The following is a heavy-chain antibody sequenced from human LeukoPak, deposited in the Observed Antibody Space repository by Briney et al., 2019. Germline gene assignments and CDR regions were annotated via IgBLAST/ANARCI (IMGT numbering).Heavy chain of an antibody. Sequence: GESLKISCKGSGYSFTSYWIGWVCQTPGKGLEWMGVIYPGDSRTRYNPSFEGQVSISADKSINTAYLQWSSLKASDTAMYYCACREFYSPWPGPWGQGTLVTVSS. D-gene: IGHD5-18*01. CDR2: IYPGDSRT. CDR3: ACREFYSPWPGP. J-gene: IGHJ5*02. V-gene: IGHV5-51*01. CDR1: GYSFTSYW.